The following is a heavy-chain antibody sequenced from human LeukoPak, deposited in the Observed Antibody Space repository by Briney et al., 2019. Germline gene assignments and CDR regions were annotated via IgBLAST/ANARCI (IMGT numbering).Heavy chain of an antibody. CDR1: GITFSNAW. Sequence: GGSLRLSCAASGITFSNAWIRWVRQARGKGLEWVGHIISETDGDTTDYAAPVKGRFTISRDDSKNTLYLQMSSLKSGDTAVYYCTTNREVAGALSGFDYWGQGTLVTVSS. CDR2: IISETDGDTT. J-gene: IGHJ4*02. D-gene: IGHD6-19*01. V-gene: IGHV3-15*01. CDR3: TTNREVAGALSGFDY.